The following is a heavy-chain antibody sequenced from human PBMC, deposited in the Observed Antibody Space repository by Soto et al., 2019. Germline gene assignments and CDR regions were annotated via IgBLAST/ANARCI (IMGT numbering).Heavy chain of an antibody. CDR1: GGSISSNY. D-gene: IGHD6-13*01. J-gene: IGHJ4*02. V-gene: IGHV4-59*01. CDR2: VYNSGST. CDR3: ARYRREAVAGYTLDN. Sequence: SETLSLTWTVSGGSISSNYWTWIRQPPGKGLEWIGYVYNSGSTNYNPSLKSRVTISEDTSKSQFSLKVNSMTAADTAVYYCARYRREAVAGYTLDNWGQGILVTVSS.